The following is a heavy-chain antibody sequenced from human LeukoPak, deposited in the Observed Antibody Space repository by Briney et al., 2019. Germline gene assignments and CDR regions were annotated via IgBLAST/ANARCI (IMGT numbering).Heavy chain of an antibody. Sequence: SETMSLTCTVSGGSISSSSYYWGWIPQPPGKGLEWIGSIYYSGSTYYNPSLKSRVTISVDTSKNQFSLKLSSVTAADTAVYYCGYCSSTSCRWWGYFQHWGQGTLVTVSS. CDR2: IYYSGST. J-gene: IGHJ1*01. CDR3: GYCSSTSCRWWGYFQH. D-gene: IGHD2-2*01. CDR1: GGSISSSSYY. V-gene: IGHV4-39*01.